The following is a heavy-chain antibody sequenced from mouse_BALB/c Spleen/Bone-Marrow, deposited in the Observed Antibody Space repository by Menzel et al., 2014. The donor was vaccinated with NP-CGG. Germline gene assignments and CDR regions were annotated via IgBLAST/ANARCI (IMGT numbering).Heavy chain of an antibody. CDR3: ARNYEGVGAMDY. CDR1: GFSLTNYG. D-gene: IGHD1-1*01. V-gene: IGHV2-2*02. CDR2: IWNSGIT. Sequence: QVQLQQSGPGLVQPSQSLSITCTVSGFSLTNYGVHWVRLSPGKGLEWLGVIWNSGITNYNAAFISRLSINMDNSKSQVFFKMNSLQANDTAVYYCARNYEGVGAMDYWGQGTSVTVSS. J-gene: IGHJ4*01.